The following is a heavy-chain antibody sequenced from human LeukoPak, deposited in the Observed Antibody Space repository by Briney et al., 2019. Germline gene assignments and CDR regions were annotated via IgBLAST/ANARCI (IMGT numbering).Heavy chain of an antibody. CDR3: ARFFSEVATITPPMYYYYGMDV. D-gene: IGHD5-24*01. J-gene: IGHJ6*02. CDR2: IWYDGSNK. CDR1: GFTFSSYG. Sequence: GRSLRLSCAASGFTFSSYGMHWVRQAPGKGLEWVAVIWYDGSNKYYADSVKGRFTISRDNSKNTLYLQMNSLRAEDTAVYYCARFFSEVATITPPMYYYYGMDVWGQGTTVTVSS. V-gene: IGHV3-33*01.